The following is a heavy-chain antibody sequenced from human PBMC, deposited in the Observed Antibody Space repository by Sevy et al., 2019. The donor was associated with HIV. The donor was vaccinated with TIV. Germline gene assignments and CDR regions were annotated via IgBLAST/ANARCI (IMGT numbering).Heavy chain of an antibody. J-gene: IGHJ6*02. V-gene: IGHV3-7*01. CDR1: GFTFSIYW. D-gene: IGHD4-17*01. Sequence: GGSLRLSCAASGFTFSIYWMTWVRQAPGKGLEWVANIKQDGSEKYYVDSVKGRFTISRDNAKNSLYLQMNSLRADDPAGDYCARDWGDDFDDRRASYYYFYGMDVWGQRTTVTVSS. CDR2: IKQDGSEK. CDR3: ARDWGDDFDDRRASYYYFYGMDV.